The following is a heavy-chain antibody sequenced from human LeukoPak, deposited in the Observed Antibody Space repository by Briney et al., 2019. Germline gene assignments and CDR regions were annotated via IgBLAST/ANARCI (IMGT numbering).Heavy chain of an antibody. CDR2: VSGSGAIA. V-gene: IGHV3-23*01. D-gene: IGHD1-26*01. J-gene: IGHJ4*02. CDR3: AKDRSIGTYYTFDS. CDR1: GFTFNNYA. Sequence: GGSPRLSCAASGFTFNNYAMSWVRQAPGKGLEWVSTVSGSGAIAYYTDSDKGRFTISRDNSKNTLYLQMSSLTAKDTAVYYCAKDRSIGTYYTFDSWGQGTLVTVSS.